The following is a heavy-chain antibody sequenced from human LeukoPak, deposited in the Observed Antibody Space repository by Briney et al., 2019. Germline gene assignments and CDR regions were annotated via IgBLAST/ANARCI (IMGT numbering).Heavy chain of an antibody. CDR2: ISGSGGST. V-gene: IGHV3-23*01. CDR3: AKDWRLSTSPLDAFDI. J-gene: IGHJ3*02. CDR1: GFTFSSYA. D-gene: IGHD4/OR15-4a*01. Sequence: GGSLRLSCAACGFTFSSYAMSWVRQAPGKGLEWVSAISGSGGSTYYADSVKGRFTISRDNSKNTLYLQMNSLRAEDTAVYYCAKDWRLSTSPLDAFDIWGQGTMVTVSS.